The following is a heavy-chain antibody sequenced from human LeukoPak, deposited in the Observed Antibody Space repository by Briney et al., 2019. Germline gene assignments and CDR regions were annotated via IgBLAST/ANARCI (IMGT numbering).Heavy chain of an antibody. CDR1: GFTFSSYG. V-gene: IGHV3-33*01. J-gene: IGHJ1*01. CDR2: IWYDGSNK. Sequence: GRSLRLSCAASGFTFSSYGMHWVRQAPGKGLEWVAVIWYDGSNKYYADSVKGRFTISRDNSKNTLYLQMNGLRAEDTAVYYCARGYCSSTSCPMIEYFQHWGQGTLVTVSS. D-gene: IGHD2-2*01. CDR3: ARGYCSSTSCPMIEYFQH.